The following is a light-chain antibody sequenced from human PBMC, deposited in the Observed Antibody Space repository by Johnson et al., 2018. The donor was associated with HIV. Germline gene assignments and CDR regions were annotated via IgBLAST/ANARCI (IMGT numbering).Light chain of an antibody. CDR3: GTWDSSLSAYV. Sequence: QSVLTQPPSVSAAPGQKVTISCSGSSSNIGNNYVSWYQQLPGTAPKLLIYDNNKRTSGIPDRFSGSKSGPSATLGITGLQTGDEADYYCGTWDSSLSAYVFGTGTKVTGL. CDR2: DNN. CDR1: SSNIGNNY. J-gene: IGLJ1*01. V-gene: IGLV1-51*01.